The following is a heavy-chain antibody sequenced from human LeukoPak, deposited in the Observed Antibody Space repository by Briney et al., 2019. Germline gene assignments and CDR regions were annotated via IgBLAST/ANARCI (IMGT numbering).Heavy chain of an antibody. V-gene: IGHV3-64D*06. J-gene: IGHJ4*02. Sequence: GGSLRLSCSASGFTFSSYAMHWVRQALGKGLEYVSAISSNGGSTYYADSVKGRFTISRDNSKNTLYLQMSSLRAEDTAVYYCVKELYYYGSGGFDYWGQGTLVTVSS. D-gene: IGHD3-10*01. CDR1: GFTFSSYA. CDR2: ISSNGGST. CDR3: VKELYYYGSGGFDY.